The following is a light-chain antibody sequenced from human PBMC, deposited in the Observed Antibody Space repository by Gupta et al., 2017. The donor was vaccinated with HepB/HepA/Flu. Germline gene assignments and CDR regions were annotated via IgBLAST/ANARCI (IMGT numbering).Light chain of an antibody. CDR3: SSYTGSDTFVV. J-gene: IGLJ2*01. V-gene: IGLV2-23*02. CDR2: EVN. CDR1: SADIGTYDL. Sequence: QSALTQPASVSGSPGQSITFSCTGTSADIGTYDLVSWYQQHPGKAPKLMIYEVNKRPSGGSDRFSGSNSGNTASLTISGLQAEDEADYYCSSYTGSDTFVVFGGGTRLTVL.